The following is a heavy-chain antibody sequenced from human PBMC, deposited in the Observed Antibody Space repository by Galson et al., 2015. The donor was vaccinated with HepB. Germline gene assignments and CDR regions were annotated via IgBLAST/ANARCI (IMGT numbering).Heavy chain of an antibody. D-gene: IGHD3-9*01. CDR2: ISSNGGST. CDR3: VHHDYDILTGYYLKGPY. CDR1: GFTFSSYA. Sequence: SLRLSCAASGFTFSSYAMHWVRQAPGKGLEYVSAISSNGGSTYYADSVKGRFTISRDNSKNTLYLQMSSLRAEDTAVYYCVHHDYDILTGYYLKGPYWGQGTLVTVSS. V-gene: IGHV3-64D*06. J-gene: IGHJ4*02.